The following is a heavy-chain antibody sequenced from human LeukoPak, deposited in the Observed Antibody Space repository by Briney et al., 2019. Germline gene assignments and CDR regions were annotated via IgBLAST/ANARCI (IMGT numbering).Heavy chain of an antibody. CDR2: INHSGST. CDR3: ARGQGVTTSYYYYYYYMDV. J-gene: IGHJ6*03. Sequence: PSETLSLTCAVYGGSFSGYYCSWIRQPPGKGLEWIGEINHSGSTNYNPSLKSRVTISVDTSKNQFSLKLSSVTAADTAVYYCARGQGVTTSYYYYYYYMDVWGKGTTVTVSS. V-gene: IGHV4-34*01. D-gene: IGHD4-17*01. CDR1: GGSFSGYY.